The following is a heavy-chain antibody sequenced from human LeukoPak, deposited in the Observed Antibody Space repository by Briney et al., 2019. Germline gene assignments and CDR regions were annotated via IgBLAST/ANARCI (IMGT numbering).Heavy chain of an antibody. D-gene: IGHD1-1*01. Sequence: GRSLRLSCAASGFSLTTYGTHWLRQAPGKGLEWVAVIWYDGSRKFYGDSVEGRFTISRDNSKNTVDLQMNRLGVDDTAVYYCARDKGERSLDHWGQGTLVTVSS. CDR2: IWYDGSRK. CDR1: GFSLTTYG. J-gene: IGHJ4*02. CDR3: ARDKGERSLDH. V-gene: IGHV3-33*01.